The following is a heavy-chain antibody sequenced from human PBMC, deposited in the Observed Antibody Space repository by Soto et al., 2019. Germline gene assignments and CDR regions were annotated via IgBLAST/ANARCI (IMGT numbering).Heavy chain of an antibody. CDR1: GGSSSRGGYY. CDR3: ARSLYRHSSGGSCYSVYYFDY. V-gene: IGHV4-31*03. J-gene: IGHJ4*02. D-gene: IGHD2-15*01. CDR2: IYYSGST. Sequence: PWETLSLTCTVSGGSSSRGGYYWSWLRQHPGKGLEWIGYIYYSGSTYYNPSLKSRVTISVDTSKNQFSLKLSSVTAADTAVYYCARSLYRHSSGGSCYSVYYFDYLGQGTLVTVSS.